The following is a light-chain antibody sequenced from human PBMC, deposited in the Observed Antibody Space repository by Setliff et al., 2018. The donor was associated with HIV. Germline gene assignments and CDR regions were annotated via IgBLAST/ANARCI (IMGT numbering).Light chain of an antibody. CDR3: CSNTGSNTYV. CDR2: RAT. V-gene: IGLV2-23*01. J-gene: IGLJ1*01. CDR1: SSDIGRYNL. Sequence: QSALTQPASVSGSPGQSITISCTGTSSDIGRYNLVSWYQQYPGKAPKLMIYRATKRPSGVSNRFSGSKSGNTASLTISGLQAEDEADYYCCSNTGSNTYVFGSGTKV.